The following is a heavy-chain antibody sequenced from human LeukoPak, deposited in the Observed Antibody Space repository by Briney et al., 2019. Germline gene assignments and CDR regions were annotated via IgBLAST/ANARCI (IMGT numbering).Heavy chain of an antibody. V-gene: IGHV1-2*02. D-gene: IGHD6-19*01. CDR2: INPKSGGT. CDR3: AREADYYGY. J-gene: IGHJ4*02. CDR1: GYTFSDYY. Sequence: ASVKVPCKASGYTFSDYYMHWVRQAPGQGLEWMGWINPKSGGTNYAQKFQGRVTMTRDTSISTTYMELSRLRSDDTAVYYCAREADYYGYWGRGTLVTVSS.